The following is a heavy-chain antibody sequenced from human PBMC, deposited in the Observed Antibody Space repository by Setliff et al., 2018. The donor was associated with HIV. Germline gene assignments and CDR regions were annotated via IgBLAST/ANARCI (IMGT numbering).Heavy chain of an antibody. D-gene: IGHD3-16*01. Sequence: SETLSLTCTVSGGSISSGSYYWSWIRQPAGKGLEWIGHIYTSGSTNYNPSLKSRVTISVDTSKNQFSLKLSSVTAADTAVYYCARKGNVGGWFDPWGQGTLVTVSS. J-gene: IGHJ5*02. CDR2: IYTSGST. CDR3: ARKGNVGGWFDP. V-gene: IGHV4-61*09. CDR1: GGSISSGSYY.